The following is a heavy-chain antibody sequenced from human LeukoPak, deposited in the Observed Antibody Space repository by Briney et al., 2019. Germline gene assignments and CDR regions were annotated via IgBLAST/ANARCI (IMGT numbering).Heavy chain of an antibody. CDR1: GYTFTGYY. V-gene: IGHV1-2*02. J-gene: IGHJ4*02. D-gene: IGHD4-11*01. CDR2: INPNSGGT. Sequence: ASVKVSCKASGYTFTGYYMHWVRQAPGQGLEWMGWINPNSGGTNYAQKFQGRVTMTRDTSISTAYMELSRLRSDDTAVYYCAREVLMTTVTFDYWGQGTLVTVSS. CDR3: AREVLMTTVTFDY.